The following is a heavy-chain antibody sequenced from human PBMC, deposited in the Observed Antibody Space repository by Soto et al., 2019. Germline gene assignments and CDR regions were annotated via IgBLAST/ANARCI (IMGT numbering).Heavy chain of an antibody. D-gene: IGHD1-1*01. CDR1: GFTFSNYA. J-gene: IGHJ4*02. V-gene: IGHV3-23*01. Sequence: EVQLLESGGGLIQPGGSLRLSCAASGFTFSNYAMTWVRQGPGKGLEWVSTISGNGDNTYYADSVKGRFTFSRDNSDNPLSLQMNSLRAEDTAIYYCAKGTLDHFDFWGLGTLVTVSS. CDR2: ISGNGDNT. CDR3: AKGTLDHFDF.